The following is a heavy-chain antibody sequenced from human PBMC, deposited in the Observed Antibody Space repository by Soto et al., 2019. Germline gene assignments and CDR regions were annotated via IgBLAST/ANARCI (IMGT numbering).Heavy chain of an antibody. CDR2: INHSGST. CDR3: ARSDFWSGYSFDY. J-gene: IGHJ4*02. D-gene: IGHD3-3*01. CDR1: GGSFSGYY. V-gene: IGHV4-34*01. Sequence: SETLSLTCAVYGGSFSGYYWSWIRQPPGKGLEWIGEINHSGSTNYNPSLKSRVTISVDTSKNQFSLKLSSVTAADTAVYYCARSDFWSGYSFDYWGQGTLVTVSS.